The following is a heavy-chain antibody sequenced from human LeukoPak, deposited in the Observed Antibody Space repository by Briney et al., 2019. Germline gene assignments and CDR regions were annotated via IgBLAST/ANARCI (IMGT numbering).Heavy chain of an antibody. V-gene: IGHV3-23*01. J-gene: IGHJ4*02. D-gene: IGHD3-3*02. CDR3: AKDHFLG. Sequence: PAGGSLRLSCAVSGFTFNNNAMSWVRQAPGKGLEWVSTNCGSGGGTYYADSVKGRFTISRDNSKNTVYLQMNSLRAEDTAVYYCAKDHFLGWGQGTLVTVSS. CDR2: NCGSGGGT. CDR1: GFTFNNNA.